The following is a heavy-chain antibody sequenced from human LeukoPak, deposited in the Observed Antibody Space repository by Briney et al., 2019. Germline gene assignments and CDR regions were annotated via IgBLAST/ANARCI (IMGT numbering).Heavy chain of an antibody. CDR3: ARAISYYDILTDYMDV. V-gene: IGHV1-69*13. D-gene: IGHD3-9*01. J-gene: IGHJ6*03. CDR1: GGTFSSYA. CDR2: IIPIFGTA. Sequence: GASVKVSCKASGGTFSSYAISWVRQAPGQGLEWMGGIIPIFGTANYAQKFQGRVTITADESTSTAYMELSSLRSEDTAVYYCARAISYYDILTDYMDVWGKGTTVTISS.